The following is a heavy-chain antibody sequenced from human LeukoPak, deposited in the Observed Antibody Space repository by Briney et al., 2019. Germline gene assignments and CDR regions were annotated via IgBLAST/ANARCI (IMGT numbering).Heavy chain of an antibody. J-gene: IGHJ6*02. CDR2: LKQGGGEG. D-gene: IGHD3-16*01. CDR1: GIHLKKYW. CDR3: ARSRAAVVMGELIPSFYYGMDV. V-gene: IGHV3-7*03. Sequence: GGALRPSCATSGIHLKKYWIKWVRPGSGEGLEGVGPLKQGGGEGYYVDSVEGRFTISRGNGKTSVYLQMNSLRADDTAVYYCARSRAAVVMGELIPSFYYGMDVWGQGTTVTVSS.